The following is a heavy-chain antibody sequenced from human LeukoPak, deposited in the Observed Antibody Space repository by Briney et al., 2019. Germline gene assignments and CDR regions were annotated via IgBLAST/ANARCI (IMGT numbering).Heavy chain of an antibody. Sequence: PSETLSLTCTVSGGSISSGSYYWSWIRQPAGKGLEWIGRIHRSGSTAYNPSVKSRVTISVDTSKNQFSLKLNSVTAADTAVYYCARHGTYSSNNDAFDIWGQGTMVTVSS. CDR1: GGSISSGSYY. CDR2: IHRSGST. J-gene: IGHJ3*02. CDR3: ARHGTYSSNNDAFDI. D-gene: IGHD6-13*01. V-gene: IGHV4-61*02.